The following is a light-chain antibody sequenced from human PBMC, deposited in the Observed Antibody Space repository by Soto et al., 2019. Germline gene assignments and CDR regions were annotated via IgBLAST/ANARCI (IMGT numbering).Light chain of an antibody. V-gene: IGKV1-39*01. CDR3: QQSYSTTWT. CDR2: AAS. CDR1: QSLSSY. Sequence: DIQMTKSPSSLSASVGDRVTITCRASQSLSSYLNWYQQKPGKAPKLMIYAASSLQSGVPSRFSGSGSGTDFTLTISSLQPEDFATYYCQQSYSTTWTFGQGTKVEI. J-gene: IGKJ1*01.